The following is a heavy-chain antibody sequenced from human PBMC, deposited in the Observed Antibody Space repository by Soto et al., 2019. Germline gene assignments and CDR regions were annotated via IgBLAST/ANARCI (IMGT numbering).Heavy chain of an antibody. D-gene: IGHD3-3*01. CDR1: GFTFSSYA. V-gene: IGHV3-23*01. Sequence: PGGSLRLSCAASGFTFSSYAISWVRQAPGKGREWVSSISGSGGSTYYADSVKGRFTISRDNSKNTLYLQMNSLRAEDTAVYYCAKDLSPDTYDFWSGYYGSDAFDIWGQGTMVTVSS. J-gene: IGHJ3*02. CDR3: AKDLSPDTYDFWSGYYGSDAFDI. CDR2: ISGSGGST.